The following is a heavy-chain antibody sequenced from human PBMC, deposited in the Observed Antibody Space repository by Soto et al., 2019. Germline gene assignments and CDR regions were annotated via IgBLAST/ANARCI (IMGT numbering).Heavy chain of an antibody. CDR1: GGSFSSDA. J-gene: IGHJ6*02. V-gene: IGHV1-69*13. CDR2: IIPTSGTA. CDR3: ARRQGYCSGGICYYYYYGMDV. D-gene: IGHD2-15*01. Sequence: SVNVSCKASGGSFSSDAFGWVRQAPGQGLEWMGGIIPTSGTANYAQRFQGRATITADESTSTAYMELSSLTSEDTAVYFCARRQGYCSGGICYYYYYGMDVWGQGATVTVSS.